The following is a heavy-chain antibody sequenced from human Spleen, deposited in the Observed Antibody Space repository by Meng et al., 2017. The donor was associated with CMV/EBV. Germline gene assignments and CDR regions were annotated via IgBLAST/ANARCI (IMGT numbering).Heavy chain of an antibody. D-gene: IGHD3-22*01. V-gene: IGHV4-31*03. J-gene: IGHJ4*02. CDR1: GGSIIRGGYY. Sequence: TVSGGSIIRGGYYWSWIRQPPGKGLEWIGYIYYGGSTYYNPSLESRVTISVDTSKNQFSLKLSSVTAADTAVYYCARVSLLRYYFDYWGQGTLVTVSS. CDR2: IYYGGST. CDR3: ARVSLLRYYFDY.